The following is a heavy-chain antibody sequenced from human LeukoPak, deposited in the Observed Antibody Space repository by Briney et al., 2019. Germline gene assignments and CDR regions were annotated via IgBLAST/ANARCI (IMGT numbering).Heavy chain of an antibody. CDR1: GFTVSSSS. V-gene: IGHV3-66*01. CDR3: ARGQEQFSSPWQWGPRRKNSYYYGMDV. Sequence: GGSLRLSCAASGFTVSSSSMNWVRLGPGKGLEWVSVISSDGNTYYADSVKGRFTISRDNSRNTLSLQMHGLRADDTAAYYCARGQEQFSSPWQWGPRRKNSYYYGMDVWGQGTTVTVSS. CDR2: ISSDGNT. D-gene: IGHD6-19*01. J-gene: IGHJ6*02.